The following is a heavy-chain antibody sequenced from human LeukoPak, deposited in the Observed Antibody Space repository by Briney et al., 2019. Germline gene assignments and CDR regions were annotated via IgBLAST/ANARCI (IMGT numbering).Heavy chain of an antibody. CDR3: ARARRDEYYFDY. CDR1: GGSISSGGYS. J-gene: IGHJ4*02. D-gene: IGHD2-21*02. Sequence: SQTLSLTCAVSGGSISSGGYSWSWIRQPPGKGLEWIGYIYHSGSTYYNPSLKSRVTISVDRSKNQFSLKLSSVTAADTAVYYCARARRDEYYFDYWGQGTLVTVSS. CDR2: IYHSGST. V-gene: IGHV4-30-2*01.